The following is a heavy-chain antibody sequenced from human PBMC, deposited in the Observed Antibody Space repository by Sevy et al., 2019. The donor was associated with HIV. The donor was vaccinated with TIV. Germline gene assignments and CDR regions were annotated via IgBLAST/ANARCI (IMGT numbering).Heavy chain of an antibody. V-gene: IGHV1-2*06. Sequence: ASVKVSCKDSGYTFIGYYIHWLRQAPGQGLEWIGRINPSSGGTKYAQKFQGRVTVTTDMSVSTAYMELIGLRSDDTAMYYCAGQTSGWYDWFDPWGQGTLVTVSS. CDR1: GYTFIGYY. D-gene: IGHD6-19*01. CDR2: INPSSGGT. CDR3: AGQTSGWYDWFDP. J-gene: IGHJ5*02.